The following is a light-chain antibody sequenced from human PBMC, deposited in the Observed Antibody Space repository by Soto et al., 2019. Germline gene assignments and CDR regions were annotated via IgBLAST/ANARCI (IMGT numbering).Light chain of an antibody. CDR2: DAS. J-gene: IGKJ1*01. V-gene: IGKV3-11*01. CDR1: QSVSSY. Sequence: EIGLTQSPATLSLSPGERATLSCMASQSVSSYLAWYQQKPGQAPRLLIYDASNRATGIPARFSGSGSGKDFTLTISSLEPEDFAVYYCQQRSNWPPWTFGQGTKVYIK. CDR3: QQRSNWPPWT.